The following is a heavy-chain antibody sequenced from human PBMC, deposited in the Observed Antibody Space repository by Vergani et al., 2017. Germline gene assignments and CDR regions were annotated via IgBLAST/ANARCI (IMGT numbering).Heavy chain of an antibody. Sequence: EVQLLESGGGLVQPGESLRLFCTVSGFTFTSYGISWVRQAPGKGLEWVSGISASGGSTYYTDSVKGRFISSRDISKNTLYLQMSSLRADDTAVYYCAKDRPRDWETPLFLFDYWGQGTLVAVSS. CDR1: GFTFTSYG. CDR2: ISASGGST. J-gene: IGHJ4*02. D-gene: IGHD1-26*01. CDR3: AKDRPRDWETPLFLFDY. V-gene: IGHV3-23*01.